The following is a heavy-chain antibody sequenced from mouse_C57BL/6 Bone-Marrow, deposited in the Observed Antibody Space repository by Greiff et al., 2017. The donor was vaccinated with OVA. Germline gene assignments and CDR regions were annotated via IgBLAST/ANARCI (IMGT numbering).Heavy chain of an antibody. Sequence: VQLQQPGAELVKPGASVKMSCKASGSTFTSYWITWVKQRPGQGLEWIGDIYPGSGSTNYNEKFKSKVTLTVDTSSSTAYMQLSSLTSEDSAVYYCARMPYYYGSSYDAMDYWGQGTSLTVSS. D-gene: IGHD1-1*01. CDR1: GSTFTSYW. CDR2: IYPGSGST. J-gene: IGHJ4*01. CDR3: ARMPYYYGSSYDAMDY. V-gene: IGHV1-55*01.